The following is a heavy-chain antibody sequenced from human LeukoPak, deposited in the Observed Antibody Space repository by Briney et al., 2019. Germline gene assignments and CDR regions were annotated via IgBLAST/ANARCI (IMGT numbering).Heavy chain of an antibody. D-gene: IGHD3-10*01. CDR2: IWYDGSNK. V-gene: IGHV3-33*01. CDR3: ARDQATRGPGYGMDV. CDR1: GFTFSSYG. J-gene: IGHJ6*04. Sequence: GGSLRLSCAASGFTFSSYGMHWVRQAPGKGLEWVAVIWYDGSNKYYADSVKSRFTISRDNSKSTLYLQMNSLRAEDTAVYYCARDQATRGPGYGMDVWGKGTTVTVSS.